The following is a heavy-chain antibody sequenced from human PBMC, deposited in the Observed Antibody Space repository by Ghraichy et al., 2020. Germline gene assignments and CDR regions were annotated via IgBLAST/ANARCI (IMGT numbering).Heavy chain of an antibody. CDR3: ARNYDFWSGYENWFDP. J-gene: IGHJ5*02. D-gene: IGHD3-3*01. Sequence: GGSLRLSCAASGFTFSSYGMHWVRQAPGKGLEWVAVIWYDGSNKYYADSVKGRFTISRDNSKNTLYLQMNSLRAEDTAVYYCARNYDFWSGYENWFDPWGQGTLVTVSS. CDR1: GFTFSSYG. CDR2: IWYDGSNK. V-gene: IGHV3-33*01.